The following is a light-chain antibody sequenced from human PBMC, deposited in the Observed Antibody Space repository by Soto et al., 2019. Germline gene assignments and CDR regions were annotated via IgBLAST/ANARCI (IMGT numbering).Light chain of an antibody. Sequence: DIVLTQSPATLSLSPGERATLSCRASQSLSRSLAWYQQKPGQAPRLLIYDASNRATGIPARFSGSGSGTDFTLTISSLEPEDFALYYCQHRANWPLTFGGGTKV. CDR1: QSLSRS. CDR2: DAS. CDR3: QHRANWPLT. J-gene: IGKJ4*01. V-gene: IGKV3-11*01.